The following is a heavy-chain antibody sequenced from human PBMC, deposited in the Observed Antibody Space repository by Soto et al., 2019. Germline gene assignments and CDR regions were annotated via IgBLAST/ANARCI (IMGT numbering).Heavy chain of an antibody. V-gene: IGHV3-23*01. Sequence: VQLLESGGDLVQPGGSLRLSCAASGFTFSSYGMSWVRQAPGKGLEWVSAISGSGDFPYYTDSVKGRFIISRDNSNNTLYLQMSSLRAEDTALYYCAKGPYSSAWTPFDYWGQGTLVTVSS. CDR2: ISGSGDFP. CDR1: GFTFSSYG. CDR3: AKGPYSSAWTPFDY. J-gene: IGHJ4*02. D-gene: IGHD6-19*01.